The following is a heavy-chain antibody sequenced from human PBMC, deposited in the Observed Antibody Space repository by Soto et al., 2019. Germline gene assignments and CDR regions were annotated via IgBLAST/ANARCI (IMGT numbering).Heavy chain of an antibody. J-gene: IGHJ4*02. CDR3: AEARGYSYGSADFDY. V-gene: IGHV3-23*01. D-gene: IGHD5-18*01. CDR2: ISGSGGST. Sequence: PGGSLRLSCAASGFTFSSYAMSWVRQAPGKGLEWVSAISGSGGSTYYADSVKGRFTISRDNSKNTLYLQMNSLRAEDTAVYYCAEARGYSYGSADFDYWGQGTLVTVSS. CDR1: GFTFSSYA.